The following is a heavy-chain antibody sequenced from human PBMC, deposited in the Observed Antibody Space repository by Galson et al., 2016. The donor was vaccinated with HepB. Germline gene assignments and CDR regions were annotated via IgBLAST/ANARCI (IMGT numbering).Heavy chain of an antibody. CDR2: IYPGGST. D-gene: IGHD5-24*01. J-gene: IGHJ4*02. CDR1: NGSISTSNFY. CDR3: SSRGIEMAPTVRPVDY. V-gene: IGHV4-39*01. Sequence: SETLSLTCNVSNGSISTSNFYWGWIRQSPGKGLEWIGSIYPGGSTYYNPSPKSRVTISVDTAKNQFSLRLNSVTAAETAVYYCSSRGIEMAPTVRPVDYWGQGTLVIVSS.